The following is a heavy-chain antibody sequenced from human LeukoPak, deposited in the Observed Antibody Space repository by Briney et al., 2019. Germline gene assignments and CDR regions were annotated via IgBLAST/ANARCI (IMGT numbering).Heavy chain of an antibody. CDR1: GFTFSSYE. J-gene: IGHJ4*02. CDR3: ARDAYSSGLLGLD. D-gene: IGHD6-19*01. CDR2: ISSSGSTI. Sequence: GGSLRLSCAASGFTFSSYEMNWVRRAPGKGLEWVSYISSSGSTIYYADSVKGRFTISRDNAKNSLYLQMNSLRAEDTAVYYCARDAYSSGLLGLDWGQGTLVTVSS. V-gene: IGHV3-48*03.